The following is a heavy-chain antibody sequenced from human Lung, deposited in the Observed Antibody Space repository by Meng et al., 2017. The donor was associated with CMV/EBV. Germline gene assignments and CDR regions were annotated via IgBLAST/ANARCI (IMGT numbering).Heavy chain of an antibody. CDR3: ARSVYDFWESFDP. CDR1: GFTFSDYY. D-gene: IGHD3-3*01. V-gene: IGHV3-11*06. Sequence: SCAASGFTFSDYYMSWIRQAPGKALEWVSYISSSSSYTNYADSVKGRFTISRDNAKNSLYLQMNSLRAEDTAVYYCARSVYDFWESFDPWGQGTLVTVSS. J-gene: IGHJ5*02. CDR2: ISSSSSYT.